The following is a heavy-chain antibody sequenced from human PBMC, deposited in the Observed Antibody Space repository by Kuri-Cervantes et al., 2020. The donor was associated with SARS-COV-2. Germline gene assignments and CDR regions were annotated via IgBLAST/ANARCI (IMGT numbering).Heavy chain of an antibody. CDR2: INSDGSST. V-gene: IGHV3-74*01. Sequence: GGPLRLSFSAAGFTFSSYWMHWVRQAPGKGLVWVSRINSDGSSTSYADSVKGRFTISRDNAKNTLYLQMNSLRAEDTAVYYCARWQRGSSWYSVFDYWGQGTLVTVSS. CDR1: GFTFSSYW. J-gene: IGHJ4*02. CDR3: ARWQRGSSWYSVFDY. D-gene: IGHD6-13*01.